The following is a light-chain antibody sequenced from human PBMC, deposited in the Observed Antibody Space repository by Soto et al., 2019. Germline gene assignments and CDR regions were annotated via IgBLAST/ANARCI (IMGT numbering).Light chain of an antibody. J-gene: IGKJ5*01. V-gene: IGKV3-15*01. CDR3: QQYNSWTLIS. CDR2: AAS. CDR1: QSISGN. Sequence: ELMMTQSPATLSVSPGERATLSCRASQSISGNIAWYQQKPGQAPRLLLYAASIRASGIPARFSGTGFGREFTLSISSLQSEDSAVYYCQQYNSWTLISFGQGTRLEIK.